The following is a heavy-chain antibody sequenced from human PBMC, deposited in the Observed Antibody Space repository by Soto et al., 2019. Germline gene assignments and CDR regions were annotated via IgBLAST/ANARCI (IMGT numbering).Heavy chain of an antibody. V-gene: IGHV5-10-1*01. D-gene: IGHD3-10*01. Sequence: PGESLKISCKGSGSSFTSYWIRWVRQMPGKGLEWMGRIDPSDSYINYSPSFQGHVTISADKSISTAYLQWRSLKASDIAMYYCASSGNWFDPWGQGTLVTVSS. CDR1: GSSFTSYW. J-gene: IGHJ5*02. CDR3: ASSGNWFDP. CDR2: IDPSDSYI.